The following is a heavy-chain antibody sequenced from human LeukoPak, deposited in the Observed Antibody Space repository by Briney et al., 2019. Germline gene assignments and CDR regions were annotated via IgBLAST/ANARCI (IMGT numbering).Heavy chain of an antibody. CDR3: ERQGGGFWYFDL. J-gene: IGHJ2*01. D-gene: IGHD6-25*01. V-gene: IGHV4-59*08. CDR1: GGSISSYY. Sequence: MSSETLSLTCTGSGGSISSYYWGWIRQPPGKGLEWIGYINYSGSTNYNPSLKSRVTISVYTYKNQFSLKLSSVTAADTDVYYCERQGGGFWYFDLWGRGTLVTVSS. CDR2: INYSGST.